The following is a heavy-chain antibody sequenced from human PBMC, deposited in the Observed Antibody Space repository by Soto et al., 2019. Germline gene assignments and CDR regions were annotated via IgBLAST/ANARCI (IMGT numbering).Heavy chain of an antibody. V-gene: IGHV3-30*18. CDR3: AKEYVRPLDY. Sequence: QVKLVESGGGVVQPGRSLRLSCAASGFSFGRYGMHWVRQAPGKGLEWVAVISYDGTNKYYADSVKGRFTISRDNSKNMLYMQMNSLRAEDTAVYYCAKEYVRPLDYWDQGTLVTVSS. CDR1: GFSFGRYG. D-gene: IGHD1-1*01. J-gene: IGHJ4*02. CDR2: ISYDGTNK.